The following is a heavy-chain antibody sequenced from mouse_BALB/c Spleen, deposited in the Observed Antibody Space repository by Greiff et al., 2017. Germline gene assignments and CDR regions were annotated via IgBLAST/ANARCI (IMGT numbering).Heavy chain of an antibody. V-gene: IGHV1-9*01. CDR2: ILPGSGST. CDR3: ARGAQHGLRYAMDY. Sequence: VQLQQSGAELMKPGASVKISCKATGYTFSSYWIEWVKQRPGHGLEWIGEILPGSGSTNYTEKFKGKATFTADTSSNTAYMQLSSLTSEDSAVYYCARGAQHGLRYAMDYWGQGTSVTVSS. D-gene: IGHD3-1*01. CDR1: GYTFSSYW. J-gene: IGHJ4*01.